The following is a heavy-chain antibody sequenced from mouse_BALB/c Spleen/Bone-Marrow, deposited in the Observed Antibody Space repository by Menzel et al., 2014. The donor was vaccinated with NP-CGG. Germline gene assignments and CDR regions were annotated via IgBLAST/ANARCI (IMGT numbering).Heavy chain of an antibody. V-gene: IGHV14-3*02. CDR1: GFNIKDTY. CDR2: IDPANGNT. D-gene: IGHD1-1*01. Sequence: EVQVVESGAELVKPGASVKLSCTASGFNIKDTYMHWVKQRPEQGLEWIGRIDPANGNTKYDPKFQGKATITADTFSNTAYLQLSSLTSEDTAVYYCALYYYGSSGFAYWGQGTLVTVSA. CDR3: ALYYYGSSGFAY. J-gene: IGHJ3*01.